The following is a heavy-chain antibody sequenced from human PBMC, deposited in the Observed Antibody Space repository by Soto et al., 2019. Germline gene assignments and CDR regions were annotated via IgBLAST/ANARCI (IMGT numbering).Heavy chain of an antibody. CDR1: GGTFSSYA. CDR2: IIPIFGTA. Sequence: SVKVSCKASGGTFSSYAISWVRQAPGQGLECMGGIIPIFGTANYAQKFQGRVTITAXXXXSXXXMXLXXLRSEDTAVYYCATRRPYFDYWGQGTLVTVSS. V-gene: IGHV1-69*06. CDR3: ATRRPYFDY. J-gene: IGHJ4*02.